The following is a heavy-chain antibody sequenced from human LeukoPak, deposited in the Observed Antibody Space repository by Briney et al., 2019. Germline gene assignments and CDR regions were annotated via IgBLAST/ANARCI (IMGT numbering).Heavy chain of an antibody. J-gene: IGHJ4*02. CDR3: ARDLRRWQQLVDY. Sequence: GASVKVSCKATGYTFTGYYMHWVRQAPGQGLEWMGWINPNSGGTNYAQKFQGRVTMTRDTSISTAYMELSRLRSDDTAVYYCARDLRRWQQLVDYWGQGTLVTVSS. CDR1: GYTFTGYY. V-gene: IGHV1-2*02. D-gene: IGHD6-13*01. CDR2: INPNSGGT.